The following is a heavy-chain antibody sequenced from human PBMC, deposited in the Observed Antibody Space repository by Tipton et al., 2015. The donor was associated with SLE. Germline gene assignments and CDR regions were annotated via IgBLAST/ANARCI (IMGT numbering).Heavy chain of an antibody. J-gene: IGHJ5*02. CDR2: INHSGST. CDR1: GASISTYY. CDR3: ARGHPHIVVVIGGGWFDP. Sequence: TLSLTCTVSGASISTYYWSWVRQPPGKGLEWIGEINHSGSTNYSPSLKSRVTISIDTSKNQFSLKLTSVAAADTAVYYCARGHPHIVVVIGGGWFDPWGQGTLVTVSS. V-gene: IGHV4-34*01. D-gene: IGHD2-21*01.